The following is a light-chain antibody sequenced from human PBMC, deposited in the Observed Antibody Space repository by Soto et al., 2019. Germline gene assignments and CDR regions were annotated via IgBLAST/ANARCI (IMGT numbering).Light chain of an antibody. J-gene: IGKJ4*01. Sequence: EIVMTQSPATLSVSPGERATLSCRASQSVSSNLAWYQQKPGQAPRLLIYGASTRATGIPARFSGSGSGTEFTLTISSLQSEDFAFYYCQQYNNWTSKLTFGGGTKVEIK. CDR1: QSVSSN. V-gene: IGKV3-15*01. CDR2: GAS. CDR3: QQYNNWTSKLT.